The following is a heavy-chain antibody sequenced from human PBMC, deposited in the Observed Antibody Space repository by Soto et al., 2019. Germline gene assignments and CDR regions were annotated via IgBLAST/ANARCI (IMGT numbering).Heavy chain of an antibody. D-gene: IGHD4-4*01. J-gene: IGHJ6*02. Sequence: GESLKISCKGSGYSFTSYWIGWVRQMPGKGLEWMGIIYPGDSDTRYSPSFQGQVTISRDDSKSIAYLQMNSLKTEDTAVYYCTRVHPYSNYAGGMDVWGQGTTVTVSS. CDR1: GYSFTSYW. CDR3: TRVHPYSNYAGGMDV. CDR2: IYPGDSDT. V-gene: IGHV5-51*01.